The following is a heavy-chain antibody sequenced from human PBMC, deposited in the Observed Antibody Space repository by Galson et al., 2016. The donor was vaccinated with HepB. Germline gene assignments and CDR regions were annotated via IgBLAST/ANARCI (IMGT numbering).Heavy chain of an antibody. CDR2: IIPIFGTA. D-gene: IGHD5-24*01. CDR3: ARKGEGWLQSSLEY. V-gene: IGHV1-69*01. J-gene: IGHJ4*02. CDR1: GGTFSTYA. Sequence: SCKASGGTFSTYAISWVRQAPGQGLEWMGGIIPIFGTADYAQKFRGRVTITAVESTGTAYMELSSLRSEDTAVYYCARKGEGWLQSSLEYWGQGTLVTVSS.